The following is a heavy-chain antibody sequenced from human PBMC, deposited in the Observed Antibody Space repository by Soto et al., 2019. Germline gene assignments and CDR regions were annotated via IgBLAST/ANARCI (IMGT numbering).Heavy chain of an antibody. V-gene: IGHV1-8*01. J-gene: IGHJ5*02. D-gene: IGHD1-1*01. Sequence: QVQLVQSGAEVKRPGASVKVPCKASGYTFTTYDINWVRQATGQGLEWMGWMNPNTGNTAYAQKFQGRVTMTRNTSISTAYMELSGLTSEDTAVYYCARGTHNYRFDPWGQGTLVTVSS. CDR2: MNPNTGNT. CDR3: ARGTHNYRFDP. CDR1: GYTFTTYD.